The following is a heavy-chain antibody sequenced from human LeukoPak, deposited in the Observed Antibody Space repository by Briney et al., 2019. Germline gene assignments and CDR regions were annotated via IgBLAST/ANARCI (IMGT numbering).Heavy chain of an antibody. CDR3: ARVRQLILDY. CDR2: IYYNGST. V-gene: IGHV4-61*01. D-gene: IGHD6-13*01. Sequence: SETLSLTCTVSGGSVCSGSYYWRWIRQPPGEGREWIGYIYYNGSTNYNPSLKSRVTISVDTSKNQFSLKLSSVTAADTAVYYGARVRQLILDYWGQGTLVTVSS. CDR1: GGSVCSGSYY. J-gene: IGHJ4*02.